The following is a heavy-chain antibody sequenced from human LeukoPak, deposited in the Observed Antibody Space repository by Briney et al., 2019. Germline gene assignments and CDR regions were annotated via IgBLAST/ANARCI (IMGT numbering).Heavy chain of an antibody. CDR3: ARDRGGSYSAIDY. J-gene: IGHJ4*02. CDR1: GFTLSDYY. Sequence: GGSLRLSCAASGFTLSDYYMSWIRQAPGKGLEWVSYSSSSGSTMYYADSVKGRFAISRDNAKNSLYLQMNSLRAEDTAVYYCARDRGGSYSAIDYWGQGTLVTVSS. V-gene: IGHV3-11*04. CDR2: SSSSGSTM. D-gene: IGHD1-26*01.